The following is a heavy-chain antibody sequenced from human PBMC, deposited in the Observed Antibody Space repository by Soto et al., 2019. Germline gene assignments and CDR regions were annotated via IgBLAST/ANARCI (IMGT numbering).Heavy chain of an antibody. CDR1: GGSISSSSYY. Sequence: SETLSLTCTVSGGSISSSSYYWGWIRQPPGKGPEWIGSIYYSGSTYYNPSLKSRVTISVDTSKNQFSLKLSSVTAADTAVYYCARHPIITIFGVVIYNWFDPWGQGTLVTVSS. D-gene: IGHD3-3*01. J-gene: IGHJ5*02. CDR2: IYYSGST. V-gene: IGHV4-39*01. CDR3: ARHPIITIFGVVIYNWFDP.